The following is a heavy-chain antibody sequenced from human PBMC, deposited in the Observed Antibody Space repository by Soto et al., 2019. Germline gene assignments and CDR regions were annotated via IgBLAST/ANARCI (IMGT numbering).Heavy chain of an antibody. V-gene: IGHV3-23*01. CDR1: GFTFTSYA. Sequence: EVQLLESGGGLVQPGGSLRLSCAASGFTFTSYAMNWVRQAPGKGLEWVSVISGSGGSTYYADSVKGRFTISRDNSKNTLFLQMYSLRAEDTAVYYCAKRTTGWYFDLWGRGTLVTVSS. CDR2: ISGSGGST. J-gene: IGHJ2*01. CDR3: AKRTTGWYFDL.